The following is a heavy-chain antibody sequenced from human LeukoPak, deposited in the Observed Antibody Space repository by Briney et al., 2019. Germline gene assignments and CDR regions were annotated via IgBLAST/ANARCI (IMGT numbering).Heavy chain of an antibody. CDR1: GCTFSSYA. J-gene: IGHJ5*02. V-gene: IGHV1-69*04. D-gene: IGHD2/OR15-2a*01. CDR3: AREAESRFDP. CDR2: IIPILGIA. Sequence: GASVKVSCKASGCTFSSYAISWVRQAPGQGLEWMGRIIPILGIANYAQKFQGRVTITADKSTSTAYMEPSSLRSEDTAVYYCAREAESRFDPWGQGTLVTVSS.